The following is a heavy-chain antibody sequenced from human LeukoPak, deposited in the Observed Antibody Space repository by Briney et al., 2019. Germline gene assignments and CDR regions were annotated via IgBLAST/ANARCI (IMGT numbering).Heavy chain of an antibody. CDR2: IRGSGTST. CDR1: GFTFSSYG. Sequence: GGSLRLSCAGSGFTFSSYGMSWVRQAPGKGLEWVSCIRGSGTSTYYADSVKGRFTISRDNSKNTLYLQMNSLRAEDTAVYYCARRAGAYSHPYDYWGQGTLVTVSS. D-gene: IGHD4/OR15-4a*01. V-gene: IGHV3-23*01. CDR3: ARRAGAYSHPYDY. J-gene: IGHJ4*02.